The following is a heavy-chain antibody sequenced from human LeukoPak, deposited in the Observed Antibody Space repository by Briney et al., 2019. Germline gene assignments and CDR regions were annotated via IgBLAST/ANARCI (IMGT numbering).Heavy chain of an antibody. J-gene: IGHJ4*02. V-gene: IGHV3-30-3*01. D-gene: IGHD5-12*01. CDR1: GFTFSSYA. CDR2: ISYDGSNK. Sequence: PGGSLRLSCAASGFTFSSYAMHRVRQAPGKGLEWVAVISYDGSNKYYADSVKGRFTISRDNSKNTLYLQMNSLRAEDTAVYYCARDPQGGFTFFYYFDYWGQGTLVTVSS. CDR3: ARDPQGGFTFFYYFDY.